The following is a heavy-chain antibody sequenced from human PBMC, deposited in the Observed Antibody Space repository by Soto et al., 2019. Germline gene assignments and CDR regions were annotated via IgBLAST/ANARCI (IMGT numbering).Heavy chain of an antibody. D-gene: IGHD6-13*01. CDR1: GFTFSRYA. J-gene: IGHJ3*02. CDR2: ISASGGST. Sequence: GGSLRLSCAASGFTFSRYAMSWVRQAPGKGLEWVSAISASGGSTYYADSVKGRFTISRDNSKNTLSLQMNSLRAEDTAVYYCAKEYRVAADYDAFHIWGQGTMVTVSS. CDR3: AKEYRVAADYDAFHI. V-gene: IGHV3-23*01.